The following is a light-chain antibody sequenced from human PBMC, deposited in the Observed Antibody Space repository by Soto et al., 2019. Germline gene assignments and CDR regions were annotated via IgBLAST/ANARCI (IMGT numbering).Light chain of an antibody. CDR1: QSFSSL. Sequence: EIVMTQSPATMSVSPGQRATLSCRASQSFSSLFAWYQQKPGQPPRLLIYGASSRATGIPARFSGGWCAAETTPTISSLQPDDVATYYYQQYNSFSHTFGQGTKVDIK. J-gene: IGKJ1*01. CDR2: GAS. V-gene: IGKV3-15*01. CDR3: QQYNSFSHT.